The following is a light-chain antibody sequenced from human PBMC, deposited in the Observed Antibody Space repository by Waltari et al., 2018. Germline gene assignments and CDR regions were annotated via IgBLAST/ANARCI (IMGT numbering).Light chain of an antibody. Sequence: SYVLTQPPSVSVAPGQTARITCDGNKIGSKNVHWYQQKPGQAPVLVVYDDGDRPSGIPERFSGSNSGNTATLTISRVDAGDEADYYCQVWDSGSDHYVLGTVTKVTVL. V-gene: IGLV3-21*02. CDR3: QVWDSGSDHYV. J-gene: IGLJ1*01. CDR1: KIGSKN. CDR2: DDG.